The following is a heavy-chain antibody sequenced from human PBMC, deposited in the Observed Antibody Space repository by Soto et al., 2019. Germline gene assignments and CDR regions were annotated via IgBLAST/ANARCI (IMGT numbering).Heavy chain of an antibody. Sequence: GASVKVSCKASGGTFSSYTIGWVRQAPGQGLEWMGRIIPILGIANYAQKFQGRVTITADKSISTAYLQWSSLKASDTAMYYCAGGDDYGDYECSWGQGTLVTVSS. CDR2: IIPILGIA. CDR1: GGTFSSYT. D-gene: IGHD4-17*01. CDR3: AGGDDYGDYECS. V-gene: IGHV1-69*02. J-gene: IGHJ4*02.